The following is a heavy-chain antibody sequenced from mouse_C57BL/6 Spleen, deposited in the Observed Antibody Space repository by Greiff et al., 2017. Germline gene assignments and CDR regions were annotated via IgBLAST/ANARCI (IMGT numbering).Heavy chain of an antibody. J-gene: IGHJ4*01. V-gene: IGHV1-55*01. Sequence: QVQLQQPGAELVKPGASVKMSCKASGYTFTSYWITWVKQRPGQGLEWIGDIYPGSGSTNYNEKFKSKATLTVDTSSSTAYMQLSSLTAEDYAVYYCASGGYGSRYYAMDYWGQGTSVTVSS. D-gene: IGHD1-1*01. CDR3: ASGGYGSRYYAMDY. CDR1: GYTFTSYW. CDR2: IYPGSGST.